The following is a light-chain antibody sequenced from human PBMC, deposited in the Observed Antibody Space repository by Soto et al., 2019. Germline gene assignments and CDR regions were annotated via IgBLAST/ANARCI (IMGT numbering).Light chain of an antibody. V-gene: IGLV1-44*01. CDR2: SNN. Sequence: QSVLTQPPSASGTPGQRVAISCSGSSSNIGSNTVNWYQQLPGTAPKLLIYSNNQRPSGVPDRFSGSKSGTSASLDISGLQSEDEADYYCAVWDDSLNGYVFGAGTKVTVL. CDR1: SSNIGSNT. J-gene: IGLJ1*01. CDR3: AVWDDSLNGYV.